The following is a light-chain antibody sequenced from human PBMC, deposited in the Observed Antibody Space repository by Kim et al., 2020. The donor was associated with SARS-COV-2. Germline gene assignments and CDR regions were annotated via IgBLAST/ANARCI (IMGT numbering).Light chain of an antibody. J-gene: IGLJ2*01. CDR1: SSNIGRNI. CDR2: SNN. CDR3: TAWDDSLNFVV. V-gene: IGLV1-44*01. Sequence: QSVLTQPPSASGTPGQRVTISCSGSSSNIGRNIVNWHQQVPGTAPKLLIYSNNQRPSSVPDRFSASKSGTSASLAISGLQSEDEADYYCTAWDDSLNFVVFGGGTKVTVL.